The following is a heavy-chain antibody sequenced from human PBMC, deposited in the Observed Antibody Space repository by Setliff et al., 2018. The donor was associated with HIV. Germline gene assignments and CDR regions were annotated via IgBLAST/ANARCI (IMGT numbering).Heavy chain of an antibody. CDR3: ARAGRGSGRYVYSFDY. Sequence: SETLSLTCTVSGGSISTYYWNWIRQPPGKGLEWIGYIYSSGSTNYNPSLKSRVTISVDTSKNQLSLKLSSVTAADTAVYYCARAGRGSGRYVYSFDYWGQGSRVTVSS. D-gene: IGHD1-26*01. J-gene: IGHJ4*02. CDR2: IYSSGST. CDR1: GGSISTYY. V-gene: IGHV4-4*08.